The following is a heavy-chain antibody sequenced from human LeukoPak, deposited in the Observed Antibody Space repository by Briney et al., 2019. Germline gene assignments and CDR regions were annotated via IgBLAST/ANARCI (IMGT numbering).Heavy chain of an antibody. CDR2: IRAYNGNT. J-gene: IGHJ4*02. Sequence: ASVKVSCKASGYTFTNYGINWVRQAPGQGLEWMGWIRAYNGNTNYAQKLQGRVTMTTDTSTGTAYMDLRSLMSDDTAVYYCARGGSGYYHIDYWGQGTLVTVSP. CDR3: ARGGSGYYHIDY. V-gene: IGHV1-18*01. D-gene: IGHD3-22*01. CDR1: GYTFTNYG.